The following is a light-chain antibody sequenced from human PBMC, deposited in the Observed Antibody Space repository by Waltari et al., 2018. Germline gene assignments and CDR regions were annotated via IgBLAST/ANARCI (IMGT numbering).Light chain of an antibody. CDR3: QQYYNLYT. Sequence: DIQMTQSPSSLSASVGDRVTITCQASQDIKNYLNWYQQKPGKAPKVLIYDASILEAGVPSRFSGSRSGTHFTFTISSLQPEDIATYYCQQYYNLYTFGQGTKLEIK. J-gene: IGKJ2*01. V-gene: IGKV1-33*01. CDR2: DAS. CDR1: QDIKNY.